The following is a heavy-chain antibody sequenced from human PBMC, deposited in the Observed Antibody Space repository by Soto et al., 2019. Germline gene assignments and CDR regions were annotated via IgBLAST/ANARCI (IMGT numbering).Heavy chain of an antibody. CDR2: IYYSGST. D-gene: IGHD4-17*01. J-gene: IGHJ4*02. CDR3: ARLEGYGGKLDY. CDR1: GGSISSGGYY. Sequence: SETLSLTCTVSGGSISSGGYYWSWIRQHPGKGLEWIGYIYYSGSTYYNPSLESRVTISVDTSKNQFSLKLSSVTAADTAVYYCARLEGYGGKLDYWGQGTLVTVSS. V-gene: IGHV4-31*03.